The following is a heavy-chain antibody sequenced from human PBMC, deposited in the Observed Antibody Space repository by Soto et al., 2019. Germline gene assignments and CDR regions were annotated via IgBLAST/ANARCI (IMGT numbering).Heavy chain of an antibody. V-gene: IGHV1-69*13. Sequence: ASVKVSCKASGGTFSSYAISWVRQAPGQGLEWMGGIIPIFGTANYAQKFQGRVTITADESTSTAYMELSSLRSEDTAVYYCARESRDYYDSSGIFFDYWGQGTLVTVSS. D-gene: IGHD3-22*01. J-gene: IGHJ4*02. CDR2: IIPIFGTA. CDR1: GGTFSSYA. CDR3: ARESRDYYDSSGIFFDY.